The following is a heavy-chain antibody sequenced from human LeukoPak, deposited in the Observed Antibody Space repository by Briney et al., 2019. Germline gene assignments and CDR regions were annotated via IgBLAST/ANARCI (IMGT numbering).Heavy chain of an antibody. D-gene: IGHD1-1*01. CDR2: ISGSGGST. Sequence: PGGSLILSCAASGFTFNNYAMSWVRQAPGTGLEWVLAISGSGGSTFYADSVKGRFTISRDSSKNTLFLQVNSLRAEDTAVYYCAKETQLTVSALFDYWGQGTLVTVSS. J-gene: IGHJ4*02. V-gene: IGHV3-23*01. CDR3: AKETQLTVSALFDY. CDR1: GFTFNNYA.